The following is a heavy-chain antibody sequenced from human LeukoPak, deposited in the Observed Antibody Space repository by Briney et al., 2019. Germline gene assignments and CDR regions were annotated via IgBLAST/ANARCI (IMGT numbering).Heavy chain of an antibody. Sequence: SETLSLTCTVSGGSISSYYWSWIRQPAGKGLEWIGRIYTSGSTNYNPSLKSKVTMSVDTSKNQFSLRLTSVTAADTAVYYCARQTGSGLFILPGGQGTLVTVSS. J-gene: IGHJ4*02. V-gene: IGHV4-4*07. CDR1: GGSISSYY. CDR3: ARQTGSGLFILP. CDR2: IYTSGST. D-gene: IGHD3/OR15-3a*01.